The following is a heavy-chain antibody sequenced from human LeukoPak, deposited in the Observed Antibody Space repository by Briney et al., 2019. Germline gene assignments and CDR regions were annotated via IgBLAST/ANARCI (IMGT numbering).Heavy chain of an antibody. Sequence: PGGSLRLSCAASGFTFSSYAMHWVRQAPGKGLEYVSAISSNGGSTYYANSVKGRFTISRDNSKNTLYLQMNSLRAEDTAVYYCAKVNDDFWSGLDYWGQGTLVTVSS. D-gene: IGHD3-3*01. CDR2: ISSNGGST. J-gene: IGHJ4*02. V-gene: IGHV3-64*01. CDR3: AKVNDDFWSGLDY. CDR1: GFTFSSYA.